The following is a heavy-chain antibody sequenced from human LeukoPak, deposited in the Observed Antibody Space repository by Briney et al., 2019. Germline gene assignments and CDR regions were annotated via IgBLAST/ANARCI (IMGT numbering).Heavy chain of an antibody. CDR2: IYYSGST. CDR3: ARAGFRNRPEAFDI. J-gene: IGHJ3*02. CDR1: GGSISSSSYY. V-gene: IGHV4-39*01. Sequence: SETLPLTCTVSGGSISSSSYYWGWIRQPPGKGLEWIGSIYYSGSTYYNPSLKSRVTISVDTSKNQFSLKLSSVTAADTAVYYCARAGFRNRPEAFDIWGQGTMVTVSS. D-gene: IGHD1-14*01.